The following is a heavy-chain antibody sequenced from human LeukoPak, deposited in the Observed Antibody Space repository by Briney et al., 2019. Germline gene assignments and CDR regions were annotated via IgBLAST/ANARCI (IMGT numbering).Heavy chain of an antibody. Sequence: PGGSLRLSCAASGFTFDDYYMHWVRQSPGKGLEWLSGLGWNSDIIDYADSVKGRFTISRANAKNSLYLQMDSLKTEDTALYYCAKVSLIAASGTLFDFWGQGTRVTVSS. CDR3: AKVSLIAASGTLFDF. J-gene: IGHJ4*02. D-gene: IGHD6-13*01. CDR1: GFTFDDYY. CDR2: LGWNSDII. V-gene: IGHV3-9*01.